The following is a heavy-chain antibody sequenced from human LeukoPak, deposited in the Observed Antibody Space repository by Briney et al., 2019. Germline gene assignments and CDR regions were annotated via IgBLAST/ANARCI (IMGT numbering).Heavy chain of an antibody. J-gene: IGHJ4*02. CDR1: GFTFSRYA. D-gene: IGHD2-2*01. CDR2: ISGGGGST. V-gene: IGHV3-23*01. CDR3: AKDGEGEVPTAIGY. Sequence: GGSLSLSCAASGFTFSRYAMSWVRQAPGKGLEWVSAISGGGGSTYNADSVKGRFSVSRDNPKNTLYLQMNSLRAEDTAIYFCAKDGEGEVPTAIGYWGQGTLVIVSS.